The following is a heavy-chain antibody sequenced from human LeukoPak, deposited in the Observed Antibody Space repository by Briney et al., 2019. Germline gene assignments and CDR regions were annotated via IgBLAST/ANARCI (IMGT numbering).Heavy chain of an antibody. J-gene: IGHJ6*02. CDR3: ARESRSGSHLGYYYYYGMDV. V-gene: IGHV4-59*06. CDR2: IYYSGST. CDR1: GGSISSYY. D-gene: IGHD3-3*01. Sequence: SETLSLTCTVSGGSISSYYWSWIRQHPGKGLEWIGYIYYSGSTYYNPSLKSRVTISVDTSKNQFSLKLSSVTAADTAVYYCARESRSGSHLGYYYYYGMDVWGQGTTVTVSS.